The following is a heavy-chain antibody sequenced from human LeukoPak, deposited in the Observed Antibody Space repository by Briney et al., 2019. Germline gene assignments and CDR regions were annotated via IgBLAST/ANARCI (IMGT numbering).Heavy chain of an antibody. CDR2: INYGGIT. D-gene: IGHD3-9*01. V-gene: IGHV4-39*01. CDR3: ARVLRYFDWPCDY. J-gene: IGHJ4*02. CDR1: CGSISSSSFF. Sequence: PSETPSLTCTISCGSISSSSFFWGWIRQPPGKGLEWIGSINYGGITSYNPSLKNRVTVSLDTSKTQFSLRLSSVTAADTAVYYCARVLRYFDWPCDYWGQGTLVTVSS.